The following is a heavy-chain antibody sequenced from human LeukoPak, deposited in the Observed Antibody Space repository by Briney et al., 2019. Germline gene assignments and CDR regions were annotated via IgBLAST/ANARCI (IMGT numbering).Heavy chain of an antibody. CDR3: ARGEGYCSSTSCYGDIDPLFDY. D-gene: IGHD2-2*01. CDR1: GYTFTSYY. J-gene: IGHJ4*02. Sequence: ASVKVSCKASGYTFTSYYMHWVRQAPGQGLEWMGIINPSGGSTSYAQKFQGRVTMTRDTSTSTVYMELSSLRSEDTAVYYCARGEGYCSSTSCYGDIDPLFDYWGQGTLVTVSS. CDR2: INPSGGST. V-gene: IGHV1-46*01.